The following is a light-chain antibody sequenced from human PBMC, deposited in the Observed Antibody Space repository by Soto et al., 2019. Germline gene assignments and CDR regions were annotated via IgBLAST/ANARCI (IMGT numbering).Light chain of an antibody. J-gene: IGKJ3*01. V-gene: IGKV4-1*01. CDR2: WAS. Sequence: DIVMTQSPDSLAVSLGERATIHCRSSQTLLYTSNNRNYLAWYQHKSGQPPKMIIFWASTRESGVPDRFSGSGSGTDFTLTINNLQPEDVAVYYCQQYFSSLLFTFGPGTRVDIK. CDR3: QQYFSSLLFT. CDR1: QTLLYTSNNRNY.